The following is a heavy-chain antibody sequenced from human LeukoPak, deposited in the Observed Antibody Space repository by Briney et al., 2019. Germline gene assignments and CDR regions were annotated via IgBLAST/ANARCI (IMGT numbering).Heavy chain of an antibody. V-gene: IGHV1-69*06. J-gene: IGHJ5*02. CDR3: ARVRYYDFWSDNWFDP. CDR1: GGTFSSYA. Sequence: ASVKVSCKASGGTFSSYAISWVRQAPGQGLEWMGGIIPIFGTANYAQKFQGRVTITADKSTSTAYMELSSLRSEDTAVYYCARVRYYDFWSDNWFDPWGQGTLVTVSS. CDR2: IIPIFGTA. D-gene: IGHD3-3*01.